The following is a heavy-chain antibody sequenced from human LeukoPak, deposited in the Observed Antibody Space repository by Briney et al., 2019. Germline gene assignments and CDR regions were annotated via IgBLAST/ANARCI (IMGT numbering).Heavy chain of an antibody. V-gene: IGHV3-21*01. CDR2: ISGSSSYI. Sequence: GGSLRLSCAASGFPFSSYFMNWVRQAPGKGLEWVSSISGSSSYIYDADSVKGPFTISRDNAKNSLYLQMTGLRAEDTAVYYCARGPGYYWGEGTLVTVSS. CDR1: GFPFSSYF. D-gene: IGHD6-25*01. CDR3: ARGPGYY. J-gene: IGHJ4*02.